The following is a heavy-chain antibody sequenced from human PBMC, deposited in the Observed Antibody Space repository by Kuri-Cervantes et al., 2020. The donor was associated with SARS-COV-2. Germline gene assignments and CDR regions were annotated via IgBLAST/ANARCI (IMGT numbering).Heavy chain of an antibody. D-gene: IGHD2-21*01. V-gene: IGHV3-64D*08. CDR2: IRSYGGSP. J-gene: IGHJ4*02. CDR3: VGDESNVVQRGF. CDR1: GFIFRNYV. Sequence: GESLKISCSASGFIFRNYVMYWVSQAPGKGLEYVSAIRSYGGSPYYGDPVKGRFTTSRDNSKNTLYLQMDSLRVEDTAVYYCVGDESNVVQRGFWGQGSLVTVSS.